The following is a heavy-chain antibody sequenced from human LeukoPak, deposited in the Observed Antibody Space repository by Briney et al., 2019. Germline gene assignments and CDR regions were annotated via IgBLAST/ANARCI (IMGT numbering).Heavy chain of an antibody. CDR3: ARDDGYSYGFYYFDY. J-gene: IGHJ4*02. V-gene: IGHV4-39*07. CDR1: GGSISSSSYY. Sequence: PSETLSLTCTVSGGSISSSSYYWGWIRQPPGKGLEWIGSIYYSGSTYYNPSLKSRVTISVDTSKNQFSLKLSSVTAADTAVYYCARDDGYSYGFYYFDYWGQGTLVTVSS. CDR2: IYYSGST. D-gene: IGHD5-18*01.